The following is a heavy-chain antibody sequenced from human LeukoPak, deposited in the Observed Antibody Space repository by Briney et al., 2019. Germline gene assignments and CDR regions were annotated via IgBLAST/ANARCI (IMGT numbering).Heavy chain of an antibody. D-gene: IGHD3-22*01. CDR1: GFTFTDYW. Sequence: GGSLRLSCAASGFTFTDYWMHWVRQVAGKGLVWVSRINGDLTNTTYADSVKGRFTISRDNSKNTLYLQMNSLRAEDTALYYCARDPLSYYYDSSGFDGLDIWGQGTLVTVSS. CDR2: INGDLTNT. CDR3: ARDPLSYYYDSSGFDGLDI. J-gene: IGHJ3*02. V-gene: IGHV3-74*03.